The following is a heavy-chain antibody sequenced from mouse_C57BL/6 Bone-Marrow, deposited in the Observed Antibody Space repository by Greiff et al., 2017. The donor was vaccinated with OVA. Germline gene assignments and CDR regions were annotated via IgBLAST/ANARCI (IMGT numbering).Heavy chain of an antibody. V-gene: IGHV1-81*01. J-gene: IGHJ3*01. CDR1: GYTFTSYG. Sequence: VQLQQSGAELARPGASVKLSCKASGYTFTSYGISWVKQRTGQGLEWIGEIYPRSGNTYYNEKFKGKATLTADKSSSTASMALRSLTSEASAVCIGADLAWFSYWGQGTLVTVAA. CDR3: ADLAWFSY. CDR2: IYPRSGNT.